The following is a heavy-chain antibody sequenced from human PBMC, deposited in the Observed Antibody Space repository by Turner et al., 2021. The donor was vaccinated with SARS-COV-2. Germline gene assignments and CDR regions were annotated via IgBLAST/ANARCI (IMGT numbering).Heavy chain of an antibody. J-gene: IGHJ5*02. V-gene: IGHV1-2*04. CDR2: INPNSGGT. D-gene: IGHD5-18*01. CDR3: AREDRGYSYGYGRFDP. CDR1: GYTFTGYN. Sequence: QVQLVQSGAEVKKPGASVKVPCKASGYTFTGYNINWVRQAPGQGLEWMGWINPNSGGTNYAQKFQGWVTMTRDTSISTAYMELSRLRSDDTAVYYCAREDRGYSYGYGRFDPWGQGTLVTVSS.